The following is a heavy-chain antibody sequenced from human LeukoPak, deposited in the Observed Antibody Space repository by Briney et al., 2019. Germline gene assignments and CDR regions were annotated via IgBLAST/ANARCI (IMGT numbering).Heavy chain of an antibody. Sequence: ASVKVSCRASGYTFTSYDINWVRQATGQGLEWMGWMNPNSGNTGYAQKFQGRVTMTRNTSISTAYMELSSLRSEDTAVYYCARGWPIRLNWFDPWGQGTLVTVSS. J-gene: IGHJ5*02. CDR2: MNPNSGNT. CDR1: GYTFTSYD. V-gene: IGHV1-8*01. CDR3: ARGWPIRLNWFDP.